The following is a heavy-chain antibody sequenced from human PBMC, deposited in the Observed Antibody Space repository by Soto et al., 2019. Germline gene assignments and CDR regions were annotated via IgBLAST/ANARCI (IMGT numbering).Heavy chain of an antibody. Sequence: EVQLLESGGNLVQPGGSLRLSCAASGFTFSTYGMTWVRQAPGKGLEWVSSISDSGDSTYYADSVKGRFTISRDNYKNTLLLQMNRLRAEDTAVYYCAKAHAWGRRVTTRFDYWGQGALVTVSS. D-gene: IGHD4-17*01. CDR3: AKAHAWGRRVTTRFDY. CDR1: GFTFSTYG. J-gene: IGHJ4*02. CDR2: ISDSGDST. V-gene: IGHV3-23*01.